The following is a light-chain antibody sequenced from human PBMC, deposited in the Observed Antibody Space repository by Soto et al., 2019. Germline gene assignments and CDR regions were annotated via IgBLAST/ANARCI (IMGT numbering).Light chain of an antibody. CDR1: QSVGNNY. Sequence: EIVLTQSPGTLSLSPGERATISCRASQSVGNNYLAWYQQRPGQTPRLLIYGASSRATGIPDRFSGSGSGTAFSLPISTLKPEDFAVYYCQQYGRSPPITFGQGTRLEIK. J-gene: IGKJ5*01. CDR2: GAS. CDR3: QQYGRSPPIT. V-gene: IGKV3-20*01.